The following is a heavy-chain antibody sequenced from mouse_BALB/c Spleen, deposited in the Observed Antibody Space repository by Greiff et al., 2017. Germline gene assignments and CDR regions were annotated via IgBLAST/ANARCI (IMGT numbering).Heavy chain of an antibody. CDR3: TREGITTGFAY. CDR1: GYTFTDYE. CDR2: IDPETGGT. J-gene: IGHJ3*01. V-gene: IGHV1-15*01. Sequence: VQLQQSGAELVRPGASVTLSCKASGYTFTDYEMHWVKQTPVHGLEWIGAIDPETGGTDYNQKFKGKATLTADKSSSTAYMELRSLTSEDSAVYYCTREGITTGFAYWGQGTLVTVSA. D-gene: IGHD2-4*01.